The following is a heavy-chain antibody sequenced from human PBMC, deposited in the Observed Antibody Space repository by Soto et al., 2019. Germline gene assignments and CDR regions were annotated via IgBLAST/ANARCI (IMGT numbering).Heavy chain of an antibody. CDR3: ATSSGWGRLLDY. CDR2: FDPEDGET. CDR1: GYALTELS. Sequence: ASVKVSCKVSGYALTELSMHWVRQAPGKGLEWMGGFDPEDGETIYAQKFQGRVTMTEDTSTDTAYMELSSLRSEDTAVYYCATSSGWGRLLDYWGQGTLVTVSS. V-gene: IGHV1-24*01. J-gene: IGHJ4*02. D-gene: IGHD6-19*01.